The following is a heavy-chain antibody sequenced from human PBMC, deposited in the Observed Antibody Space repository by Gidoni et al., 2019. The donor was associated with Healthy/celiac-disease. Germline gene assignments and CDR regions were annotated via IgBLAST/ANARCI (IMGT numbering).Heavy chain of an antibody. CDR1: GFTFSSYW. J-gene: IGHJ6*02. Sequence: EVQLVETGGGLVQPGGSLRLSCAASGFTFSSYWMSWVRQAPGKGLEWVANRKQDGSEKYYVDSVKGRFTISRDNAKNSLYLQMNSLRAEDTAVYYCARDSYGDYVDVVSYGMDVWGQGTTVTVSS. D-gene: IGHD4-17*01. V-gene: IGHV3-7*01. CDR3: ARDSYGDYVDVVSYGMDV. CDR2: RKQDGSEK.